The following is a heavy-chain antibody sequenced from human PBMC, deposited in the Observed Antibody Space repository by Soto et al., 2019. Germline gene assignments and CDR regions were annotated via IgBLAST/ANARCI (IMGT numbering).Heavy chain of an antibody. CDR3: ARTLKTAVTRFDP. V-gene: IGHV1-18*01. Sequence: QVQLVQSGAEVKKPGASVTVSCKASGYSLTTYSISWVRQAPGQGLEWVGWISSYNGNTNYAQKFQDRVTMTTDYSTSTAYMELRSLRSDDTAVYYCARTLKTAVTRFDPWGQGTLVTVS. CDR2: ISSYNGNT. J-gene: IGHJ5*02. D-gene: IGHD4-17*01. CDR1: GYSLTTYS.